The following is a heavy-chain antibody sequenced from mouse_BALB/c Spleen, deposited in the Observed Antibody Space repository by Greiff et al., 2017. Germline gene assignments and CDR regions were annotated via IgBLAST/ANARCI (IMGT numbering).Heavy chain of an antibody. D-gene: IGHD4-1*01. CDR3: ARSKTGTGWFAY. J-gene: IGHJ3*01. CDR1: GYTFSSYW. V-gene: IGHV1-9*01. Sequence: QVQLQQSGAELMKPGASVKISCKATGYTFSSYWIEWVKQRPGHGLEWIGEILPGSGSTNYNEKFKGKATFTADTSSNTAYMQLSSLTSEDSAVYYCARSKTGTGWFAYWGQGTLVTVSA. CDR2: ILPGSGST.